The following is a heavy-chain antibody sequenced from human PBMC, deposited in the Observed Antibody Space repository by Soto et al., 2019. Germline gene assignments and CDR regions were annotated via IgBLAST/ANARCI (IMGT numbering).Heavy chain of an antibody. V-gene: IGHV4-39*01. Sequence: PSETLSLTCTVSGASFSSSSYYWGWIRQPPEKGLEWIATMYYSGTTYYNPSLKSRVTVSIDTSKDQFSLKLTSVTAADTAVYYCATHPAISATSFYGMDVWGHGTTVTASS. J-gene: IGHJ6*02. CDR1: GASFSSSSYY. CDR2: MYYSGTT. D-gene: IGHD3-3*01. CDR3: ATHPAISATSFYGMDV.